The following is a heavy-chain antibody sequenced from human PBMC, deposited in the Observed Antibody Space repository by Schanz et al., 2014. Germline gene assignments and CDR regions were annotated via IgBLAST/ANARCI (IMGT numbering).Heavy chain of an antibody. Sequence: EVQLVESGGGLIQPGGSLRLSCAVSGFTVNTNHMSWVRQAPGKGLEWISGMYINSGSTQYADSVKGRFIISRDSSKKTTFLQMNSQRAENTAVYFCARDGGRDGYNLAFDVWGQGTLVTVSS. J-gene: IGHJ1*01. D-gene: IGHD5-12*01. V-gene: IGHV3-53*01. CDR3: ARDGGRDGYNLAFDV. CDR1: GFTVNTNH. CDR2: MYINSGST.